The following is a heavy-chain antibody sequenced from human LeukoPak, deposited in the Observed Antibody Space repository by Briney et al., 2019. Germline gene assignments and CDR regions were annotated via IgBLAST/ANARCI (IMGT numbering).Heavy chain of an antibody. Sequence: PSETLSLTCTVSGGSISISSYYWGWIRQPPGKGLEWIGSINYSGTTYYNPSLKSRVTISVDTSKNHFSLMLSSVTAADTAVYYCARAQYYYGSGSYLDYNYYYYMDVWGKGTTVTVSS. V-gene: IGHV4-39*07. CDR1: GGSISISSYY. J-gene: IGHJ6*03. CDR3: ARAQYYYGSGSYLDYNYYYYMDV. CDR2: INYSGTT. D-gene: IGHD3-10*01.